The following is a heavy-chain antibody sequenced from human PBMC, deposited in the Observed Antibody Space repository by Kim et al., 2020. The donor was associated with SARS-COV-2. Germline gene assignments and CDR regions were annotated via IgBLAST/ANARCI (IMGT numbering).Heavy chain of an antibody. CDR3: ARAGTSSGWLHP. D-gene: IGHD6-6*01. V-gene: IGHV3-66*01. J-gene: IGHJ5*02. CDR2: I. Sequence: IYNADSVKGRFTISRDTSKNTLYLQMDSLRVEDTAVYYCARAGTSSGWLHPWGQGTLVTVSS.